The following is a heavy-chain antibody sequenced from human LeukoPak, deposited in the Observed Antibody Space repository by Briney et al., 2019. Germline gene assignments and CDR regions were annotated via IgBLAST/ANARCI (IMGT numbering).Heavy chain of an antibody. CDR2: IIPIFGTA. CDR1: GGTFSSYA. D-gene: IGHD6-13*01. J-gene: IGHJ4*02. V-gene: IGHV1-69*13. Sequence: ASVMVSCKPSGGTFSSYAISWVRQAPGQGLEWMGGIIPIFGTANYAQKFQGRVTITADESTSTAYMELSSLRSEDTAVYYCATPWSSWREYYFDYWGQGTLVTVSS. CDR3: ATPWSSWREYYFDY.